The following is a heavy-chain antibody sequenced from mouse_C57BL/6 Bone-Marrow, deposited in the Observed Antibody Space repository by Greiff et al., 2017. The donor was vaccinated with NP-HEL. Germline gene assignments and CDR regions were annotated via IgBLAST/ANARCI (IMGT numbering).Heavy chain of an antibody. CDR1: GYTFTSYW. Sequence: QVQLQQPGAELVKPGASVKLSCKASGYTFTSYWMHWVKQRPGQGLEWIGMIHPNSGSTNYNEKFKSKATLTVDKSSSTAYMQLSSLTSEYSAVYYSAISGENSDDWGKGTTLTVSS. CDR2: IHPNSGST. J-gene: IGHJ2*01. CDR3: AISGENSDD. V-gene: IGHV1-64*01.